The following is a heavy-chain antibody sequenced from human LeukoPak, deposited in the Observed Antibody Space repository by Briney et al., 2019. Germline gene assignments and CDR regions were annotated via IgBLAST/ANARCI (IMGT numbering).Heavy chain of an antibody. CDR1: GYIFTGYY. J-gene: IGHJ4*02. CDR3: ARDPTVAAAGRSNDY. D-gene: IGHD6-13*01. V-gene: IGHV1-2*06. CDR2: INPNSGGT. Sequence: GASVKVSCKASGYIFTGYYMHWVRQAPGQGLEWMGRINPNSGGTNYAQKFQGRVTMTRDTSISTAYMELSRLRSDDTAVYYCARDPTVAAAGRSNDYWGQGTLVTVAS.